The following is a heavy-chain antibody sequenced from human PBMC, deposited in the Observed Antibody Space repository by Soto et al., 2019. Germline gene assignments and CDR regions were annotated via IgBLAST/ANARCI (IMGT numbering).Heavy chain of an antibody. CDR1: GYKFTTYW. Sequence: PGESLKISCKGSGYKFTTYWIGWVRQMPGKGLEWMAIIYPDDSDSRYSPSFQGQVTISADKSISTAYLQWSSLKASDTAIYYCVATYGDYLDYWVQGTRVTVSS. D-gene: IGHD4-17*01. J-gene: IGHJ4*02. V-gene: IGHV5-51*01. CDR3: VATYGDYLDY. CDR2: IYPDDSDS.